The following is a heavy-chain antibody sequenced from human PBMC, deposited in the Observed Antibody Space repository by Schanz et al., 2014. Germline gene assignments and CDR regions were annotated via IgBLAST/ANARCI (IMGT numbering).Heavy chain of an antibody. J-gene: IGHJ4*02. D-gene: IGHD1-26*01. Sequence: QVQLVQSGAEVKKPGSSVKVSCKASGGTFSSFAIFWVRQAPGQGLEWMGTIIPILDITNYAQKFQGRVTMTTDTSTSTVYMELRSLTSDDSAVYYCARDRDQWDGNYLDYWGQGTLVTVSS. CDR3: ARDRDQWDGNYLDY. CDR1: GGTFSSFA. V-gene: IGHV1-69*04. CDR2: IIPILDIT.